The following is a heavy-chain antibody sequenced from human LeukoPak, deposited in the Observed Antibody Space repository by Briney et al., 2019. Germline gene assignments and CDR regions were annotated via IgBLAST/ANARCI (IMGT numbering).Heavy chain of an antibody. J-gene: IGHJ4*02. CDR2: ISWNSGSI. CDR3: AKDMGPYYDSSGGFDY. Sequence: GGSLRLSCAASGFTFSSYSMNWVRQAPGKGLEWVSGISWNSGSIGYADSVKGRFTISRDNAKNSLYLQMNSLRAEDTALYYCAKDMGPYYDSSGGFDYWGQGTLVTVSS. CDR1: GFTFSSYS. D-gene: IGHD3-22*01. V-gene: IGHV3-9*01.